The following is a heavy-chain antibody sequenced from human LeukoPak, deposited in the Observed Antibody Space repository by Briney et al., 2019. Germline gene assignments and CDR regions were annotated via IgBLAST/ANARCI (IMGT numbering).Heavy chain of an antibody. V-gene: IGHV3-11*06. Sequence: AGSLRLSCAASGFTFSDYYMSWIRQAPGKGLEWVSYISSSSYTNYADSVKGRFTISRDNAKNSLYLQMNSLRAEDTAVYYCARVTSGSYADDYWGQGTLVTVSS. CDR1: GFTFSDYY. J-gene: IGHJ4*02. CDR2: ISSSSYT. CDR3: ARVTSGSYADDY. D-gene: IGHD1-26*01.